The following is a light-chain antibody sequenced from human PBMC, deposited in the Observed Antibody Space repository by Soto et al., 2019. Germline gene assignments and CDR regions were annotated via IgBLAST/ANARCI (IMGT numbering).Light chain of an antibody. J-gene: IGKJ1*01. V-gene: IGKV3-15*01. Sequence: EIVMTQSPATLSVSPGERATLSCRASQSVSSTLAWYQQKPGQAPRLLIYGASTRATGITARFSGSGSGTEFTLTISSLQSEDFAVYYCQQYNDWPQTFSQGSKVEIQ. CDR3: QQYNDWPQT. CDR2: GAS. CDR1: QSVSST.